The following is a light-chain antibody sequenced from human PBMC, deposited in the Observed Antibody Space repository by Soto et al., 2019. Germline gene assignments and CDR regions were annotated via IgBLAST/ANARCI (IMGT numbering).Light chain of an antibody. V-gene: IGKV1-39*01. CDR1: QSISSY. CDR2: AAS. Sequence: DIQMTQSPSSLSASVADRITITCRASQSISSYLNWYQQKPGKAPKLLIYAASTLQSGVPSRFSGSGSGTHFTLTISSLQPEDFATYYCQQSYRSPRTFGQGTKVDIK. J-gene: IGKJ1*01. CDR3: QQSYRSPRT.